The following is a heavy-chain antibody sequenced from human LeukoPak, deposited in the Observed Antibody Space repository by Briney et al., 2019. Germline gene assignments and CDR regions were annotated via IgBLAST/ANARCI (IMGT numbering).Heavy chain of an antibody. CDR1: GYSISSGYY. CDR2: IYHSGST. J-gene: IGHJ5*02. D-gene: IGHD6-13*01. V-gene: IGHV4-38-2*02. CDR3: ARDLEAAAGTT. Sequence: SETLSLACTVSGYSISSGYYWGWIRQPPGKGLEWIGSIYHSGSTYYNPSLKSRVTISVDTSKNQFSLKLSSVTAADTAVHYCARDLEAAAGTTWGQGTLVTVSS.